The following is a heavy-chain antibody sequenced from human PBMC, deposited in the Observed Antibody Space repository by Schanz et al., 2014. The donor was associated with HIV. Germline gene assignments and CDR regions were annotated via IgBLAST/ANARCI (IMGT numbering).Heavy chain of an antibody. CDR2: IDHSGNT. D-gene: IGHD1-26*01. J-gene: IGHJ4*02. V-gene: IGHV4-39*07. CDR1: GGSIRSSTYY. Sequence: QLQLQESGPGLVKPSETLSLTCTVSGGSIRSSTYYWSWIRQPPGKGLEWIGEIDHSGNTNYNPSLKSRVSIPVDTSKKQFSLKMTSVTAADTAVYYCARDKTLAALRPYYGFDFWGLGTLVTVSS. CDR3: ARDKTLAALRPYYGFDF.